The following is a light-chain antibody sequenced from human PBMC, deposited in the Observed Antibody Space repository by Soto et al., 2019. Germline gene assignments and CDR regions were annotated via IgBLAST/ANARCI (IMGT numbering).Light chain of an antibody. CDR3: NSYTSSNTYV. J-gene: IGLJ1*01. V-gene: IGLV2-18*02. CDR1: SSDVGSYNR. CDR2: EVT. Sequence: QSVLTQPPSVSGSPGQSVTISCTGTSSDVGSYNRVAWYQQPPGTAPKLMIYEVTNRPSGVPDRFSGSKSGNTASLTISGLQAEDEADYYCNSYTSSNTYVLGTGTKVTV.